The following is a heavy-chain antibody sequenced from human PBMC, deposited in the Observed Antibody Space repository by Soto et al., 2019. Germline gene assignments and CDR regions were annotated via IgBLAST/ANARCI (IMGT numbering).Heavy chain of an antibody. CDR3: AQNRDNYYDSSGYYSLFYNWFDP. J-gene: IGHJ5*02. D-gene: IGHD3-22*01. Sequence: SVKVSCKASGGTFSSYAISWVRQAPGQELEWMGGIIPIFGTANYAQKFQGRVTITADESTSTAYMELSSLRSEDTAVYYCAQNRDNYYDSSGYYSLFYNWFDPWGQGTLVTVPQ. CDR2: IIPIFGTA. V-gene: IGHV1-69*13. CDR1: GGTFSSYA.